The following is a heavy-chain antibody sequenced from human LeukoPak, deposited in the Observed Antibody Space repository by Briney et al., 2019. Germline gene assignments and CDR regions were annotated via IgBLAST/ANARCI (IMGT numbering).Heavy chain of an antibody. J-gene: IGHJ5*02. CDR2: IYTSGST. CDR1: GGSISSYY. V-gene: IGHV4-4*09. CDR3: ARHSPYCSSASCYISLPVLDP. Sequence: SETLSLTCTVSGGSISSYYWSWIRQPPGKGLEWIGYIYTSGSTNYNPSLKSRVTISVDTSKNQFSLKLSSVTAADTAVYYCARHSPYCSSASCYISLPVLDPWGQGTLVTVSS. D-gene: IGHD2-2*02.